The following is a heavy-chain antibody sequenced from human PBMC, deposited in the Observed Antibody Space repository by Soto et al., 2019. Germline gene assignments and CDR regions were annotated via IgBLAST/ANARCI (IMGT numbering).Heavy chain of an antibody. Sequence: QVQLQQWGAGLLKPSETLSLTCAVYGGSFSGYYWSWIRQPPGKGREWIGEINHSGSTNYNPSLKSRVTISVDTSKNQFSLKLSSVTAADTAVYYCARLSNEDYYYMDVWGKGTTVTVSS. CDR3: ARLSNEDYYYMDV. CDR2: INHSGST. J-gene: IGHJ6*03. D-gene: IGHD4-4*01. CDR1: GGSFSGYY. V-gene: IGHV4-34*01.